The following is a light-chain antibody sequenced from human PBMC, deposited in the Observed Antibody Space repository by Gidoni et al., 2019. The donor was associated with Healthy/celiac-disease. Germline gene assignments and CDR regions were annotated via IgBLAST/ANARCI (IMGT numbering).Light chain of an antibody. V-gene: IGKV3-20*01. Sequence: EIVLTQSPGPLSLSPGERATLSCRASQSVSSSYLAWYQQKPGQAPSLLIYGAASRATGIPDRFSSSGSGTDFTLTISRLEPEDFAVYYCQQYGSSPRTFXXXTKVEIK. J-gene: IGKJ1*01. CDR1: QSVSSSY. CDR2: GAA. CDR3: QQYGSSPRT.